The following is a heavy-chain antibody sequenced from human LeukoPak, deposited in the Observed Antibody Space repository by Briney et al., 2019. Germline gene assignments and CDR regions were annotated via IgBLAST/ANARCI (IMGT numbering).Heavy chain of an antibody. V-gene: IGHV3-23*01. CDR1: GFTFSSEA. D-gene: IGHD5-24*01. CDR3: AKRDGYNSNHLKD. J-gene: IGHJ4*02. Sequence: GGSLRLSCAASGFTFSSEAMSWVRQAPGKGLEWVSAISGSGSSTYYADSVKGRFTISRDNSKNTLYLQMNSLRAEDTALYYCAKRDGYNSNHLKDWGQGTLVTVSS. CDR2: ISGSGSST.